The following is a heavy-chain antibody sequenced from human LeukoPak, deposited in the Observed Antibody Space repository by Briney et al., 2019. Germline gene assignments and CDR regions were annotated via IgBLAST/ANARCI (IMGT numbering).Heavy chain of an antibody. V-gene: IGHV3-7*01. D-gene: IGHD4/OR15-4a*01. Sequence: GGSLRLSCAASGFTFSSYWMSWVRQAPGKGLEWVANIKQDGSEKYYVDSVKGRFTISRDNAKNSLYLQMNGLRAEDTAVYYCARDASSLRVLPGGDYWGQGTLVTVSS. CDR3: ARDASSLRVLPGGDY. J-gene: IGHJ4*02. CDR2: IKQDGSEK. CDR1: GFTFSSYW.